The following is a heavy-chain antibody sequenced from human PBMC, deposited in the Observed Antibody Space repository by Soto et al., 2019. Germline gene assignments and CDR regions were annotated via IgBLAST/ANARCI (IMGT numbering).Heavy chain of an antibody. CDR1: GYSFTSYW. J-gene: IGHJ6*02. Sequence: GESLKISCKGSGYSFTSYWIGWVRQMPGKGLEWMGIIYPGDSDTRHSPSFQGQVTISADKSISTAYLQWSSLKASDTAMYYCARRGVTMVRGVIIRHYYYYGMDVWGQGTTVTVSS. CDR2: IYPGDSDT. V-gene: IGHV5-51*01. CDR3: ARRGVTMVRGVIIRHYYYYGMDV. D-gene: IGHD3-10*01.